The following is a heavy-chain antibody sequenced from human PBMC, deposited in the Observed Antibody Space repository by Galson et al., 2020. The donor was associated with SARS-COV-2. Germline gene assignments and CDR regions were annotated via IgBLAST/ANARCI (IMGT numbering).Heavy chain of an antibody. CDR2: MYPDDSDT. Sequence: ESLKISCKGSGYSFTSYWIGWVRQMPGKGLEWMGIMYPDDSDTRYSPSFQGQVTISADKSIGTAYLQWSSLKASDTAMYYCARHADYGSGWSPREYWGQGTLVTVSS. D-gene: IGHD3-10*01. V-gene: IGHV5-51*01. CDR1: GYSFTSYW. CDR3: ARHADYGSGWSPREY. J-gene: IGHJ4*02.